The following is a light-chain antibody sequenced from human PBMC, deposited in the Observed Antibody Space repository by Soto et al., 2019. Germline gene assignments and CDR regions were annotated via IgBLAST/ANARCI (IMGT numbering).Light chain of an antibody. CDR3: QQTFSNLIS. Sequence: IQLTQSPSSLSASAGDRVTIACRASESISNYLNWYQLKPGEAPKVLIYSASTLRGGVPSRFSDTGSGTEFTLTISSLQPEDVATYFCQQTFSNLISFGGGTKVEIK. V-gene: IGKV1-39*01. CDR2: SAS. J-gene: IGKJ4*01. CDR1: ESISNY.